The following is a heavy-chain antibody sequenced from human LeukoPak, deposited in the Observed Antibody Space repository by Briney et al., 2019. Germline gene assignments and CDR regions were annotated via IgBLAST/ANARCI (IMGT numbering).Heavy chain of an antibody. CDR1: GYIFTHYW. V-gene: IGHV5-51*01. CDR3: ARQTRDGSGSRCYHFDY. J-gene: IGHJ4*02. Sequence: GESLKISCEGSGYIFTHYWIGWVRQMPGKGLEWVAIIYPGDSETRYSPSFEGRVTISADKSISTAFLHWSSLKASDTAMYYCARQTRDGSGSRCYHFDYWAQGTLVTVSS. CDR2: IYPGDSET. D-gene: IGHD3-10*01.